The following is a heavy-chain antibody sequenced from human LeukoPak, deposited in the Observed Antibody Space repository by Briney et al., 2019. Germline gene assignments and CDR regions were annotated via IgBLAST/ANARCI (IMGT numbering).Heavy chain of an antibody. CDR1: GGSLNYYA. D-gene: IGHD3/OR15-3a*01. J-gene: IGHJ3*02. CDR3: ARRMRGLGGGFDI. Sequence: SVKVSCKVFGGSLNYYAFSWVRQAPGEGREWMGGISPMFDTTRYAQNFQGRFTVTADKDTSTVYMDLSSLRSDDTAFYYCARRMRGLGGGFDIWGQGTMVTVSS. CDR2: ISPMFDTT. V-gene: IGHV1-69*06.